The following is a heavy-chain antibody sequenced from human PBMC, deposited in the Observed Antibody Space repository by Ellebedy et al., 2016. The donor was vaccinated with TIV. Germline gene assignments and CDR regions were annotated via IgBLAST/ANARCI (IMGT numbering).Heavy chain of an antibody. Sequence: AASVKVSCKASGYSFGRYGISWVRQAPGQGPEWMGWIGPYEGNTKYAQKLQGRVTMTRDTSTSTAYMELRSLRSDDTAVYYCARDRDGSSSSDFQHWGPGTLVTVSS. CDR2: IGPYEGNT. J-gene: IGHJ1*01. CDR3: ARDRDGSSSSDFQH. D-gene: IGHD6-6*01. V-gene: IGHV1-18*01. CDR1: GYSFGRYG.